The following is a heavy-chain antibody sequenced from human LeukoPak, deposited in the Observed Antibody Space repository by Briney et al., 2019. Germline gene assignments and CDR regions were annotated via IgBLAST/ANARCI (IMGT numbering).Heavy chain of an antibody. CDR3: ARLGDYDAFDI. V-gene: IGHV3-30-3*01. Sequence: PGRSLRLSCAASGFTFSSYATHWVRQAPGKGLEWVAVISYDGSNKYYADSVKGRFTISRDNSKNTLYLQMNSLRAEDTAVCYCARLGDYDAFDIWGQGTMVTVSS. J-gene: IGHJ3*02. CDR2: ISYDGSNK. D-gene: IGHD3-10*01. CDR1: GFTFSSYA.